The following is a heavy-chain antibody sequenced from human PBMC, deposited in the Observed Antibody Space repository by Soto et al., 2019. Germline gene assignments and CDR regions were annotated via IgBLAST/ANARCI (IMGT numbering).Heavy chain of an antibody. Sequence: TGGSLRLSCAASGFTFSSYGMHWVRQAPGKGLEWVAVIWYDGSNKYYADSVKGRFTISRDNSKNTLYLQMNSLRAEDTAVYYCASETTVTTPLDYWGQGTLVTVSS. V-gene: IGHV3-33*01. CDR3: ASETTVTTPLDY. D-gene: IGHD4-17*01. CDR2: IWYDGSNK. CDR1: GFTFSSYG. J-gene: IGHJ4*02.